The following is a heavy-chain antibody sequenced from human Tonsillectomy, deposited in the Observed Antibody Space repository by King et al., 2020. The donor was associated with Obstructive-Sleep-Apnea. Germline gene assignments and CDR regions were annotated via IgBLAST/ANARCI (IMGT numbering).Heavy chain of an antibody. J-gene: IGHJ4*02. Sequence: DVQLVESGGGLVQPGGSLRLSCAASGFTFSSYAMSWVRQAPGKGLEWVSGIIVSGGNTYYADSVKGRFTISRDNSKNTLYLQMNSLRVEDTAVYYCAKASKVGPAAIGYWGQGTLVTVSS. D-gene: IGHD2-2*01. V-gene: IGHV3-23*04. CDR2: IIVSGGNT. CDR3: AKASKVGPAAIGY. CDR1: GFTFSSYA.